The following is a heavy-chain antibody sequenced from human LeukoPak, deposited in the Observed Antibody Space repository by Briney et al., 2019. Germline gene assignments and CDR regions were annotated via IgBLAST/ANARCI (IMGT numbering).Heavy chain of an antibody. D-gene: IGHD3-22*01. CDR2: INPNSGGT. Sequence: ASVKVSCKASGYTFTGYYVHWVRQAPGQGLEWMGWINPNSGGTNYAQKFQGWVTMTRDTSISTAYMELSRLRSDDTAVYYCALIGDSSGWWAIAWGQGTLVTVSS. J-gene: IGHJ4*02. CDR1: GYTFTGYY. V-gene: IGHV1-2*04. CDR3: ALIGDSSGWWAIA.